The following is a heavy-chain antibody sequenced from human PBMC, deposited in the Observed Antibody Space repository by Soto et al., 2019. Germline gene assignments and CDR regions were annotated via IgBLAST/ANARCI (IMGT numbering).Heavy chain of an antibody. CDR2: ITPTLNIA. D-gene: IGHD1-26*01. CDR1: GGTFSSYT. Sequence: QLVQSGAEVREPGSSVKVSCKASGGTFSSYTVIWVRQAPGQGLEWMGGITPTLNIAKYAEKFQGRVTITADESTSTVNMHLSSLRSEDTAVYFCARGYYSGSNPSSFDYWGQGTLVAVSS. J-gene: IGHJ4*02. V-gene: IGHV1-69*01. CDR3: ARGYYSGSNPSSFDY.